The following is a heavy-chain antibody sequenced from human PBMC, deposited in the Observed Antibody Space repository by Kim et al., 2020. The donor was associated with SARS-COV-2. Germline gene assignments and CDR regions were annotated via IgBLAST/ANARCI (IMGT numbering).Heavy chain of an antibody. J-gene: IGHJ3*02. Sequence: GGSLRLSCAASGFTFSSYEMNWVRQAPGKGLEWVSYISSSGSTIYYADSVKGRFTISRDNAKNSLYLQMNSLRAEDTAVYYCARGAYLTDAFDIWGQGTMVTVSS. CDR3: ARGAYLTDAFDI. CDR1: GFTFSSYE. V-gene: IGHV3-48*03. CDR2: ISSSGSTI. D-gene: IGHD2-2*01.